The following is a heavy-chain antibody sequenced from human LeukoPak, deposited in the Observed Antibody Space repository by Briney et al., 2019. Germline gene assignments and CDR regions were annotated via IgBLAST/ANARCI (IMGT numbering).Heavy chain of an antibody. J-gene: IGHJ4*02. D-gene: IGHD2-15*01. CDR2: ISYDGSNK. CDR3: ARSRGYCSGGSCYSDGY. V-gene: IGHV3-30*03. Sequence: GGSLRLSCAASGFTFSSYGMHWVRQAPGTGLEWVAVISYDGSNKYYADSVKGRFTISRDNSKNTLYLQMNSLRAEDTAVYYCARSRGYCSGGSCYSDGYWGQGTLVTVSS. CDR1: GFTFSSYG.